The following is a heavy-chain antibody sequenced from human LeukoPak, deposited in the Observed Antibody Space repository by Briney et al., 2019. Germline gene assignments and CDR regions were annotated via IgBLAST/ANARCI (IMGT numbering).Heavy chain of an antibody. CDR3: AREGRSFWYFLY. CDR2: IYSGGST. J-gene: IGHJ4*02. Sequence: GGSLRLSCAASGFTFSSYAMHWVRQAPGKGLEWVSVIYSGGSTYYADSVKGRFTISRENSENTLYLQMNSLRAEDTAVYYCAREGRSFWYFLYWGQGTLVTVSS. CDR1: GFTFSSYA. V-gene: IGHV3-53*01.